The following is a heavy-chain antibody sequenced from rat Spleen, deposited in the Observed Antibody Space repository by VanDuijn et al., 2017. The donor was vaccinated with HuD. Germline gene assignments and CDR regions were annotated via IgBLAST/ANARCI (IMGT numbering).Heavy chain of an antibody. J-gene: IGHJ2*01. D-gene: IGHD1-11*01. V-gene: IGHV5-22*01. CDR1: GFTFSDSY. CDR2: ISYEGSSS. Sequence: EVQLVESGGGLVQPGRSLKVSCAASGFTFSDSYMAWVRQAPKKGLEWVASISYEGSSSSYGDSVKGRFTISRDNAKGTLYLQMDSLRSEDTATYYCATHRYGGFPDYFDYWGQGVMVTASS. CDR3: ATHRYGGFPDYFDY.